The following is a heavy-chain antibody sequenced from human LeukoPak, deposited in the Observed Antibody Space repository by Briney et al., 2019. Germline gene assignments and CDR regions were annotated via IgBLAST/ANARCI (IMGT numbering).Heavy chain of an antibody. Sequence: ASVKVSCKPSGYTFTTYYLHWVRQAPGQGLEWMGWINPKNGGTNYAQKFQDRVTMTRDTSISTAYMELSRLTSDDTAVYYCARDPAQTYYYDPWGQGTLVIVSS. CDR1: GYTFTTYY. D-gene: IGHD3-22*01. CDR2: INPKNGGT. V-gene: IGHV1-2*02. CDR3: ARDPAQTYYYDP. J-gene: IGHJ4*02.